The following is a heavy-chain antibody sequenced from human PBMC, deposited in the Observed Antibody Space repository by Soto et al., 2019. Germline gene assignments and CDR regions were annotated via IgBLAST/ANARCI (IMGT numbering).Heavy chain of an antibody. CDR1: GYSISSGHY. D-gene: IGHD5-18*01. CDR3: ARDLMRYGYKNDY. CDR2: IYHTGNT. J-gene: IGHJ4*02. Sequence: PSETLSLTCAVSGYSISSGHYWGWIRQPPGKGLEWIGSIYHTGNTYYNPSLKSRVTVSVDTSKNQFSLKLSSVTAADTAVYYCARDLMRYGYKNDYWGQGTLVTVSS. V-gene: IGHV4-38-2*02.